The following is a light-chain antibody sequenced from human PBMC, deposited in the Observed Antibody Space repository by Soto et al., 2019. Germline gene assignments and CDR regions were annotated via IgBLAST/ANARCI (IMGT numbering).Light chain of an antibody. V-gene: IGLV1-44*01. CDR1: TSNLGGNT. CDR3: AAWDDSRNAVV. CDR2: TNN. J-gene: IGLJ2*01. Sequence: QSVLTQPPSVSGTPGHKVSISCSGSTSNLGGNTVNGYQQLPGTAPKLLIYTNNQRPSGVPDRFSGSKSGTSASLAISGLRSEDEADFYCAAWDDSRNAVVFGGGTKLTVL.